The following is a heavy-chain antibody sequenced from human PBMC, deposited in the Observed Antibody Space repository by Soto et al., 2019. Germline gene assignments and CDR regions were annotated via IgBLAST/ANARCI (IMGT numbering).Heavy chain of an antibody. J-gene: IGHJ4*02. V-gene: IGHV1-8*01. CDR2: MNPNSGNT. CDR3: AGYDILTGYQKY. Sequence: ASVKVSCKASGYTFTSYDINWVRQATGQGLEWMGWMNPNSGNTGYAQKFQGRVTMTRNTSISTAYMELSSLRSEDTAVYYCAGYDILTGYQKYWGQGTLVTVSS. CDR1: GYTFTSYD. D-gene: IGHD3-9*01.